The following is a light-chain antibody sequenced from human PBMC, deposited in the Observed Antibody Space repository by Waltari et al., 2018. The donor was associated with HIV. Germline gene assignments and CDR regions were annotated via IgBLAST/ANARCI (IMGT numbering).Light chain of an antibody. J-gene: IGKJ2*01. CDR1: QSLLHSNGYNY. CDR2: LGS. Sequence: VMTQSPLSLPLTPGEPASIPCRSSQSLLHSNGYNYLDWYLQKPGQSPQLLIYLGSNRASGVPDRFSSSGSGTDFTLKISRVEAEDVGVYYCMQALQTPYTFGQGTKLEIK. V-gene: IGKV2-28*01. CDR3: MQALQTPYT.